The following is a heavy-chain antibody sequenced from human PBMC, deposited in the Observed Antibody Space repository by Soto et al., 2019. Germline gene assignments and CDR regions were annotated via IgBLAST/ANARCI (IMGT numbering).Heavy chain of an antibody. J-gene: IGHJ6*02. CDR3: ARARVVVVPAAIRNIGGLYGMDV. CDR2: IYYRGST. V-gene: IGHV4-59*11. D-gene: IGHD2-2*01. Sequence: PSETLSLTCTVSGGSISSHYWSWVRQAPGKGLEWIGHIYYRGSTSYNPSLRSRSTISVDTSNNQFSLKLNSVTTADTAVYYCARARVVVVPAAIRNIGGLYGMDVWGQGTTVTVSS. CDR1: GGSISSHY.